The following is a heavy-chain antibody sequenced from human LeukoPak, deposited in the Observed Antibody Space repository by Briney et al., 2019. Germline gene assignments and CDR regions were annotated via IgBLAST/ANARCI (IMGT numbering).Heavy chain of an antibody. V-gene: IGHV4-38-2*02. CDR1: GYSISSGYY. Sequence: PSETLSLTCNVSGYSISSGYYRGWIRQPPGKGLEWIGTIYHIGNTYYNPSLKSRVTISLDTSKNQFSLTLRSVTAADTAVYYCASVAFFWSGDSEFCLFDNWGQGTLVTVSS. CDR2: IYHIGNT. J-gene: IGHJ4*02. CDR3: ASVAFFWSGDSEFCLFDN. D-gene: IGHD3-3*01.